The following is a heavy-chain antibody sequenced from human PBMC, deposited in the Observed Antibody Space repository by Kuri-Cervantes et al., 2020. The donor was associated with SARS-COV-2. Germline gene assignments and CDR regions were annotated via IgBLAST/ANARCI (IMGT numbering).Heavy chain of an antibody. Sequence: SETLSLTCTVSGGSISSSSYYWGWIRQPPGKGLEWIGSIYYSGSTYYNPSLKSRVTISVDTSKNQFSLKLSSATAADTAVYYCARHARGWYRDDYWGQGTLVTVSS. CDR2: IYYSGST. CDR3: ARHARGWYRDDY. V-gene: IGHV4-39*01. CDR1: GGSISSSSYY. J-gene: IGHJ4*02. D-gene: IGHD6-19*01.